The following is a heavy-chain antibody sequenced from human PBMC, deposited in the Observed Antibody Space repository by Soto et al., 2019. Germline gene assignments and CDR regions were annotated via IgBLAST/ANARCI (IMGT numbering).Heavy chain of an antibody. CDR2: VSAYNGNT. Sequence: ASVKVSCKASGYTFTSYGISWVRQAPGQGLEWMGWVSAYNGNTNYAQKLQGRVTMTTDTSTSTAYMELRSLRSDDTAVYYCARGPHLYYYGSGSYYVYWGQGTLVTVSS. V-gene: IGHV1-18*01. CDR1: GYTFTSYG. D-gene: IGHD3-10*01. J-gene: IGHJ4*02. CDR3: ARGPHLYYYGSGSYYVY.